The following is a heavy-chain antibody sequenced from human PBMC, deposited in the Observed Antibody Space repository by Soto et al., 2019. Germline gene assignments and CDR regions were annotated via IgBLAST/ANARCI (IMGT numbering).Heavy chain of an antibody. J-gene: IGHJ6*02. D-gene: IGHD3-16*01. CDR2: ISYDGSNK. V-gene: IGHV3-30-3*01. CDR3: ARVGGHYYYYYGMDV. Sequence: GGSLRLSCAASGFTFSSYAMHWVRESPGKGLEWVAVISYDGSNKYYADSVKGRFTISRDNSKNTLYLQMNSQRAEDTAVYYCARVGGHYYYYYGMDVWGQATTVTVS. CDR1: GFTFSSYA.